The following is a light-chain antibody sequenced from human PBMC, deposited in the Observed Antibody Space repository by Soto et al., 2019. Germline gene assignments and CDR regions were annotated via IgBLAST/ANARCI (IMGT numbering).Light chain of an antibody. CDR2: EVT. CDR3: CSYVGSNIFYV. J-gene: IGLJ1*01. CDR1: NSDLGTYNL. Sequence: GQTQPAAVSGSPGQSITISCTGTNSDLGTYNLVAWYQQHPGKAPKTIIYEVTKRPSGVSKRFSGSKSGNTASLTISGLQAEDEADYYCCSYVGSNIFYVFGTGTKVTXL. V-gene: IGLV2-23*02.